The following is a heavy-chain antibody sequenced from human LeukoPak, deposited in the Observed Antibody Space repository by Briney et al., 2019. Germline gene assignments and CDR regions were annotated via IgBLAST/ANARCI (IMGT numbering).Heavy chain of an antibody. V-gene: IGHV4-4*02. CDR1: GGSISSSNW. CDR3: ARDLIWRYSSGWYGVY. D-gene: IGHD6-19*01. CDR2: IYHSGST. Sequence: PSETLSLTCAVSGGSISSSNWWSWVRQPPGKGLEWIGEIYHSGSTNYNPSLKSRVTISVDKSKNQFSLKLSSVTAADTAVYYCARDLIWRYSSGWYGVYWGQGTLVTVSS. J-gene: IGHJ4*02.